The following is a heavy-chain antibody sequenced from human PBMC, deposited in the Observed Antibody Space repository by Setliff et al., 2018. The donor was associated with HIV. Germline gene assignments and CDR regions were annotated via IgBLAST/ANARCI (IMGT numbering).Heavy chain of an antibody. CDR1: GGSISTYY. D-gene: IGHD3-22*01. CDR2: IYPSGST. V-gene: IGHV4-4*07. Sequence: PSETLSLTCIVSGGSISTYYWSWIRQPAGEGLEWIGRIYPSGSTNYNPSLRSRVTLSVDTSKNQFSLKLSSLRSEDTAVYFCARDVRYYYDSSGYRTYAFDIWGQGTMVTVSS. J-gene: IGHJ3*02. CDR3: ARDVRYYYDSSGYRTYAFDI.